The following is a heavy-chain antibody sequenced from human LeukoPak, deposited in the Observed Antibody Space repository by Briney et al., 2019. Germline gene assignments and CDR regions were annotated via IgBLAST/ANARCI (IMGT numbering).Heavy chain of an antibody. CDR3: AGDLRVRGVKAPYYYYYYMDV. J-gene: IGHJ6*03. D-gene: IGHD3-10*01. Sequence: GGSLRLSCAASGFTFSSYWMSWVRQAPGKGLEWVANIKQDGSEKYYVDSVKGRFTISRDNAKNSLYLQMNSLRAEDTAVYYCAGDLRVRGVKAPYYYYYYMDVWGKGTTVTVSS. CDR2: IKQDGSEK. CDR1: GFTFSSYW. V-gene: IGHV3-7*01.